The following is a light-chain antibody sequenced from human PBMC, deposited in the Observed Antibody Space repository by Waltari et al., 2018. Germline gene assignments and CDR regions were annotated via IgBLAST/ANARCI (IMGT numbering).Light chain of an antibody. CDR3: AAWDETLRGHI. CDR2: YND. Sequence: QSVLTQPPSASEAARKSVTISCSGSNSNIGSNSVSWYQQLPETTPKLIIYYNDRRPSGVSDRFSGSKSGTSASLAISGLQTEDEADYYCAAWDETLRGHIFGTGTRVTVL. J-gene: IGLJ1*01. V-gene: IGLV1-47*02. CDR1: NSNIGSNS.